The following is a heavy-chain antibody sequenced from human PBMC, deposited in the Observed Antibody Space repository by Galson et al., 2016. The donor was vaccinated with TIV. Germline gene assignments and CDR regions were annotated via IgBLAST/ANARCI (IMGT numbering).Heavy chain of an antibody. CDR2: IYGGDSDT. V-gene: IGHV5-51*01. CDR1: GYTFTTYW. Sequence: SGAEVKKTGESLKISCKGSGYTFTTYWIAWVRQMPGKGLEWMGIIYGGDSDTRYSPSFQGQVTMSANKFLSTAYLQWNSLQASDTAIYYCARHSYDYYDNTGPTGGFDYWGQETLVTVSS. CDR3: ARHSYDYYDNTGPTGGFDY. D-gene: IGHD3-22*01. J-gene: IGHJ4*02.